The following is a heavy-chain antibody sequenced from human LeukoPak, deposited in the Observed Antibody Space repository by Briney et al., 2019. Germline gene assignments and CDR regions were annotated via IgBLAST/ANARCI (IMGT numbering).Heavy chain of an antibody. CDR2: VYYGRTT. D-gene: IGHD3-22*01. CDR3: ARPYYYDSSGQKYYYYGMDV. Sequence: SETLSLTCTVSGGSFISSSHHWGWIRQSPGKGLEWIGSVYYGRTTYYNPSLDGRVTVSLDTSANQFSLQLNSVTAADTAVYYCARPYYYDSSGQKYYYYGMDVWGQGTTVTVSS. CDR1: GGSFISSSHH. V-gene: IGHV4-39*01. J-gene: IGHJ6*02.